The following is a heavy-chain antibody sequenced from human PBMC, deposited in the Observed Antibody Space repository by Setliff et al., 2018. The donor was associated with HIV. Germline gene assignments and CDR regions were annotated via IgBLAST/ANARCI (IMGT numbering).Heavy chain of an antibody. CDR1: GLSLSTSGVG. CDR3: AYSGRQLRGPYFDF. J-gene: IGHJ4*02. D-gene: IGHD1-1*01. Sequence: SGPTLVNPTQTLTLTCTFSGLSLSTSGVGVGWIRQSPGKALEWLAFIYWNNNKHYSTSLKSRLTVTKDTSKSRVVFTMTNMDPVDTATYSCAYSGRQLRGPYFDFWGQGTPVTVSS. V-gene: IGHV2-5*01. CDR2: IYWNNNK.